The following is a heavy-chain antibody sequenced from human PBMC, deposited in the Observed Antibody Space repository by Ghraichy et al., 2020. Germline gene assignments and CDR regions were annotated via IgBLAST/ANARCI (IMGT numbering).Heavy chain of an antibody. CDR3: TRAYYYDSGSYYKDYFDS. Sequence: GGSLRLSCTASGFTFGDYGMSWVRQAPGKGLEWVAFIRSKGFGGTTENAASVKGRFTISRDDSKSIAYLQMNSLKTEDTAVYYCTRAYYYDSGSYYKDYFDSWGQGTLVTVSS. CDR1: GFTFGDYG. CDR2: IRSKGFGGTT. J-gene: IGHJ4*02. V-gene: IGHV3-49*04. D-gene: IGHD3-10*01.